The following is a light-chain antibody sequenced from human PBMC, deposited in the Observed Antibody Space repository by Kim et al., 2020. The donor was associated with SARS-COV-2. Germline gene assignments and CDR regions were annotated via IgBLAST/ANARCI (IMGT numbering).Light chain of an antibody. CDR2: QDT. V-gene: IGLV3-1*01. Sequence: VSPGQTASITCSGDKLGDKYACWYQQKPGQSPVLLIYQDTNRPSGIPERFSGSNSGNTATLTISGTQPMDEADYYCQAWDSSLWVFGGGTQLTVL. CDR1: KLGDKY. J-gene: IGLJ3*02. CDR3: QAWDSSLWV.